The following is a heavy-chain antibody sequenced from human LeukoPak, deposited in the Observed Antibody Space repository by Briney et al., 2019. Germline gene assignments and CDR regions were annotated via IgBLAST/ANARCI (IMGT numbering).Heavy chain of an antibody. CDR2: IYYSGST. D-gene: IGHD5-12*01. V-gene: IGHV4-61*01. J-gene: IGHJ4*02. Sequence: PSETLSLTCTVSDGSISSNSYYWSWIRQPPGKGLEWIGYIYYSGSTNYNPSLKSRVTISVDTSKNQFSLKLSSVTAADTAVYYCARDAFGGYAPYFDYWGQGTLVTVSS. CDR3: ARDAFGGYAPYFDY. CDR1: DGSISSNSYY.